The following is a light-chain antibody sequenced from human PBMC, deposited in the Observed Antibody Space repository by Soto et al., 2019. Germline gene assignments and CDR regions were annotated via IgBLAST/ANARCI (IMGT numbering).Light chain of an antibody. V-gene: IGKV2-28*01. CDR2: DAS. Sequence: DIVMTQSPLSLPVTPGEPASISCRSSQSVLHSNGYNYLAWYQQKPGKAPKLLIHDASNLESGVPSRFSGSGSGTEFTLTISSLQPDDFATYYCQQYNTYPWTFGQGTKVDIK. CDR3: QQYNTYPWT. CDR1: QSVLHSNGYNY. J-gene: IGKJ1*01.